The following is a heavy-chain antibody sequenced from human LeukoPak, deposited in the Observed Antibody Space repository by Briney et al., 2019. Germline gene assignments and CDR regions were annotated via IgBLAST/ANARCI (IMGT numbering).Heavy chain of an antibody. J-gene: IGHJ4*02. D-gene: IGHD4-17*01. V-gene: IGHV3-23*01. CDR1: GFIFSAYA. Sequence: GGSLRLSCAASGFIFSAYAMSWVRQAPGQGLEWVSVIGTGGETHYADSVRGRFTISRSNFKNTLYLQMNSLRAEDTAVYYCAKRVTVTTKYFDSWGQGTLVTVSS. CDR3: AKRVTVTTKYFDS. CDR2: IGTGGET.